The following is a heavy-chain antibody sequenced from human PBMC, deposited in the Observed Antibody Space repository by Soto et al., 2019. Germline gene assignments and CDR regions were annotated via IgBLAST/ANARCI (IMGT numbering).Heavy chain of an antibody. V-gene: IGHV1-69*08. CDR2: IIPILGIA. J-gene: IGHJ5*02. D-gene: IGHD4-17*01. Sequence: QVQLVQSGAEVKKPGSSVKVSCKASGGTFSSYTISWVRQAPGQGLEWMGRIIPILGIANYPQKVQGRVTITADKSTNTAYMELSSLRSEDTAVYYCARDQGGYGDYVPFDPWGQGTLVTVSS. CDR3: ARDQGGYGDYVPFDP. CDR1: GGTFSSYT.